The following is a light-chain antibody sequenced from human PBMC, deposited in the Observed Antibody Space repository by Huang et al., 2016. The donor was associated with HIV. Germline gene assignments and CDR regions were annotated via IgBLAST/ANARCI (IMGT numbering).Light chain of an antibody. V-gene: IGKV1-5*03. Sequence: DIQMTQSPSTLSASVGDRVSITCRASQSIGNWLAWYQQKPGKAPQLLIYTASTLQSGVPSRFSGSGSETEFTLTISSLQPDDFATYYCQQYNRFYTFGQGTKV. CDR2: TAS. CDR1: QSIGNW. J-gene: IGKJ2*01. CDR3: QQYNRFYT.